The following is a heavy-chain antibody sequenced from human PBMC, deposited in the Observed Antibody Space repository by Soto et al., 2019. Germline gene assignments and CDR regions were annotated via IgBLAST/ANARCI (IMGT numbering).Heavy chain of an antibody. CDR2: IWYDGSNK. Sequence: QVQLVESGGGVVQPGRSLRLSCAASGFTFSSYGMHWVRQAPGKGLEWVAVIWYDGSNKYYADSVKGRFTISRDNSKNTLYLQMNSMRAEDTAVYYCARGNYGSGSFDYWGRGTLVTVSS. J-gene: IGHJ4*02. CDR1: GFTFSSYG. D-gene: IGHD3-10*01. CDR3: ARGNYGSGSFDY. V-gene: IGHV3-33*01.